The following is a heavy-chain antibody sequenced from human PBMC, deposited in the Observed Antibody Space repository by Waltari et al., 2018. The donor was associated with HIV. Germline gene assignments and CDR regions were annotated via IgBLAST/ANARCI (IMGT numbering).Heavy chain of an antibody. CDR2: INGDESRI. Sequence: EVQLVESGGGLVQPGGSLRLSCVASGFTFSNYWMNWVRQGPGKGLVWVSRINGDESRILYADSVKGRFTISRDNARNTLYLQMNSLRAEDTAVYYCARRHSSEGILDYWGQGTLVTVSS. D-gene: IGHD6-19*01. V-gene: IGHV3-74*01. CDR1: GFTFSNYW. J-gene: IGHJ4*02. CDR3: ARRHSSEGILDY.